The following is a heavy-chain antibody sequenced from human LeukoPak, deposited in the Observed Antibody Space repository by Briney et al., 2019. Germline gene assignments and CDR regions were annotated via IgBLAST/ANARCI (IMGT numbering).Heavy chain of an antibody. CDR1: GYSFTSYW. V-gene: IGHV5-51*01. CDR2: IYPGDSDT. J-gene: IGHJ3*02. Sequence: GESLKISCKGSGYSFTSYWIGWVRQMPGKGLEWMGIIYPGDSDTRYSPSFQGQVTISADKSISTAYLQWSSLKASDTAMYYCARRPSTYYGGLNDAFDIWGQGTMVTVSS. D-gene: IGHD4-23*01. CDR3: ARRPSTYYGGLNDAFDI.